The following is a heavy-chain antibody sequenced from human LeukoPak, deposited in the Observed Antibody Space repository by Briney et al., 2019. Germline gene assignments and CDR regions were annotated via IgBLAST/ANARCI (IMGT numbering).Heavy chain of an antibody. V-gene: IGHV1-69*05. CDR2: IIPIFGTA. Sequence: GASVKVSCKASGGTFSSYAISWVRQAPGQGLEWMGGIIPIFGTANYAQKFQGRVTITTDESTSTAYMELSSLRSEDTAVYYCATGTKGSLNWFDPWGQGTLVTVSS. CDR3: ATGTKGSLNWFDP. J-gene: IGHJ5*02. CDR1: GGTFSSYA.